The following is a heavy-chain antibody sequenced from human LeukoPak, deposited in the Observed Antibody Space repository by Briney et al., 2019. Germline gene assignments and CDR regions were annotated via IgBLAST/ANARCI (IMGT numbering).Heavy chain of an antibody. J-gene: IGHJ6*02. Sequence: GGSLRLSCAASGFTFSNAWMSWVRQAPGKGLEWVGRIKSKTDGGTTDYAAPVKGRFTISRDDSKNTLYLQMNSLKTEDTAVYYCITDGGYYYYYGMDVWGQGTTVTVSS. V-gene: IGHV3-15*01. CDR2: IKSKTDGGTT. CDR3: ITDGGYYYYYGMDV. D-gene: IGHD2-15*01. CDR1: GFTFSNAW.